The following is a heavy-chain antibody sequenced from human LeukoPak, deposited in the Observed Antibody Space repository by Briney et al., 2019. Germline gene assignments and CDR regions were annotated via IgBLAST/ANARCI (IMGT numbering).Heavy chain of an antibody. J-gene: IGHJ4*02. CDR1: GYSFTSYW. CDR3: ARRIYGSGSYPYFDY. CDR2: IYPGDSDT. V-gene: IGHV5-51*01. Sequence: GESLKISCKGSGYSFTSYWIGWVRQLPGKGLGWMGIIYPGDSDTRYSPSFQGQVTISADKSISTAYLQWSSLKASDAAMYYCARRIYGSGSYPYFDYWGQGTLVTVSS. D-gene: IGHD3-10*01.